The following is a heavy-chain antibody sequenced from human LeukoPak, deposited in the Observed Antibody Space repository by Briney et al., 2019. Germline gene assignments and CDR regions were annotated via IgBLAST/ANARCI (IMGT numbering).Heavy chain of an antibody. CDR2: ISYDGSNK. D-gene: IGHD2-15*01. CDR1: GFTFSTYG. CDR3: AKSDLGHRSRQVGHFDY. J-gene: IGHJ4*02. V-gene: IGHV3-30*18. Sequence: PGGSLRLSCAASGFTFSTYGMHWGGQAPGKGLEWVAVISYDGSNKYYTDSVKGRFTISRDNSKNTLYLQMNSLRTEDTAVYYCAKSDLGHRSRQVGHFDYWGQGTLVTVSS.